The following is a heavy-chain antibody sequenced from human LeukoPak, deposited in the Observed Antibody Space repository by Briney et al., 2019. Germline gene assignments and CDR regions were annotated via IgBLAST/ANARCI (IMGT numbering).Heavy chain of an antibody. J-gene: IGHJ1*01. CDR1: GFTFSSYA. Sequence: GRSLRLSCAASGFTFSSYAMHWVRQAPGKGLEWVAVISYDGSNKYYADSVKGRFTISRDNAKNSLFLQMNSLRAEDTAVYYCARDEEEGYCSSTNCYPQYFQHWGRGTLVTVSS. D-gene: IGHD2-2*01. CDR3: ARDEEEGYCSSTNCYPQYFQH. V-gene: IGHV3-30-3*01. CDR2: ISYDGSNK.